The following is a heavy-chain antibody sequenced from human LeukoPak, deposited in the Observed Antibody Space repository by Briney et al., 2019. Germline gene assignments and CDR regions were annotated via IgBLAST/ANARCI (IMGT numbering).Heavy chain of an antibody. Sequence: GGSLRLSCAASGFTFSSYWMHWVRQAPGKGLVWVSRINSDGSSTSYADSVKGRFTISRDNAKNTLYLQMNSLRAEDTAVYYCARDVRLRYYYDSSGPSGLDPWGQGTLVTVSS. D-gene: IGHD3-22*01. J-gene: IGHJ5*02. CDR3: ARDVRLRYYYDSSGPSGLDP. CDR2: INSDGSST. CDR1: GFTFSSYW. V-gene: IGHV3-74*01.